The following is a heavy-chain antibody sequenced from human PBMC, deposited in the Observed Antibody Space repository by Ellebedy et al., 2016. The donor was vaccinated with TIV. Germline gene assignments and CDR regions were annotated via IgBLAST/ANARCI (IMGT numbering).Heavy chain of an antibody. CDR3: ARSGYYGSGSFDY. J-gene: IGHJ4*02. CDR2: INSDGSST. V-gene: IGHV3-74*01. Sequence: GGSLRLSXAASGFTFSSYWMHWVRQAPGKGLVWVSRINSDGSSTSYADSVKGRFTISRDNAKNTLYLQMNSLRAEDTAVYYCARSGYYGSGSFDYWGQGTLVTVSS. CDR1: GFTFSSYW. D-gene: IGHD3-10*01.